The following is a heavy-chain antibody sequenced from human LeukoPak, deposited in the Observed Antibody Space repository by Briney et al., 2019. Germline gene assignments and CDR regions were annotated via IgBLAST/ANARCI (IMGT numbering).Heavy chain of an antibody. D-gene: IGHD1-1*01. CDR2: INLDGSTT. CDR3: ARASRITTTGKLKYYYYGMDV. CDR1: APTFRSYW. J-gene: IGHJ6*02. Sequence: GGSLRLSCAASAPTFRSYWMHWVRQAPGKGLAWVSRINLDGSTTNYADSVKGRLTISRDNAKKTLYLQMNSLRAEDTAVYYCARASRITTTGKLKYYYYGMDVWGQGTTVTVSS. V-gene: IGHV3-74*01.